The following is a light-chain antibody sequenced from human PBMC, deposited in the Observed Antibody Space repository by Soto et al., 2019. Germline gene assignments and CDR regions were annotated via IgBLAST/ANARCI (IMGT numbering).Light chain of an antibody. CDR1: QAIRND. J-gene: IGKJ2*01. Sequence: IQMTLSPSSLSASVGDRVIITCRASQAIRNDLGWYQQKQGKAPKRLIYAASTLQPGVPSRFSGSGYGTEFNLTISSLQTEDFASYYCLQHNSYPFTFGQGTKVDIK. CDR3: LQHNSYPFT. V-gene: IGKV1-17*01. CDR2: AAS.